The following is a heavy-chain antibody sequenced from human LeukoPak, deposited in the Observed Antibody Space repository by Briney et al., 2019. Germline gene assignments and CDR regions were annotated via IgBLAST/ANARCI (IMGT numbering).Heavy chain of an antibody. CDR3: AREYSYGNDGGFDP. D-gene: IGHD5-18*01. V-gene: IGHV1-18*01. CDR2: ISAYNGNT. CDR1: GYTFTSYD. Sequence: ASVKVSCKASGYTFTSYDINWVRQAPGQGLEWMGWISAYNGNTNYAQKLQGRVTMTTDTSTSTAYMELRSLRSDDTAVYYCAREYSYGNDGGFDPWGQGTLVTVSS. J-gene: IGHJ5*02.